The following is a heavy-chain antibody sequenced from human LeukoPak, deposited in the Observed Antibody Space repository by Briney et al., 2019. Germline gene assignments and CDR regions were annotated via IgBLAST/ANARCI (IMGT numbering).Heavy chain of an antibody. Sequence: GGSLRLSCAASGFTFSSYGMHWIRQAPGKGLEWVSYISNGGRSGYTIYYADSVKGRFTISRDNAKNSLYLQMNSLRAEDTAVYFCARDPYTSGSDYWGQGTLVTVSS. CDR2: ISNGGRSGYTI. J-gene: IGHJ4*02. CDR3: ARDPYTSGSDY. D-gene: IGHD6-19*01. V-gene: IGHV3-48*04. CDR1: GFTFSSYG.